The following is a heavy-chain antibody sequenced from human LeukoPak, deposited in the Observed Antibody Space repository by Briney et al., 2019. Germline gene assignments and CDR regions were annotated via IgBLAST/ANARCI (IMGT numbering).Heavy chain of an antibody. D-gene: IGHD6-13*01. Sequence: ASVKVSCKASGYTFTSYDINWVRQAPGQGLEWMGWISAYNGNTNYAQKLQGRVTMTTDTSTSTAYMELRSLRSDDTAVYYCARSRLAQQLAFDPWGQGTLVTVSS. V-gene: IGHV1-18*01. CDR1: GYTFTSYD. CDR2: ISAYNGNT. CDR3: ARSRLAQQLAFDP. J-gene: IGHJ5*02.